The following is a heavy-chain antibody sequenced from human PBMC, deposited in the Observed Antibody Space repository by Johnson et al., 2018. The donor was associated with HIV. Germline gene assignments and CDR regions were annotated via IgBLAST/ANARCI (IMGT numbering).Heavy chain of an antibody. CDR2: IRYDGSNT. J-gene: IGHJ3*02. CDR3: AKGQVARGAFDI. V-gene: IGHV3-30*02. CDR1: GFTFSSYG. Sequence: QVQLVESGGGVVQPGRSLRLSCAASGFTFSSYGMHWVRQAPGTGLEWVAFIRYDGSNTYYPDPVKGRFTISRDNSKNTLYLHMSSLRLEDTAVYYCAKGQVARGAFDIWGQGTMVTVAS.